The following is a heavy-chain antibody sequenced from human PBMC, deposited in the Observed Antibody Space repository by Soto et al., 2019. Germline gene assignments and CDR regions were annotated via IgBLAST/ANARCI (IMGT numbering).Heavy chain of an antibody. CDR2: INSDGSSP. CDR1: GFTFSSYW. CDR3: ILSSGWPGY. J-gene: IGHJ4*02. V-gene: IGHV3-74*01. Sequence: PGGSLRISCAASGFTFSSYWMHWVRQAPGKGLVWVSRINSDGSSPIYADSVKGRFTISRDNAKNTLYLQMNSLRVDDTAVYYCILSSGWPGYWGQGTLVTVSS. D-gene: IGHD6-25*01.